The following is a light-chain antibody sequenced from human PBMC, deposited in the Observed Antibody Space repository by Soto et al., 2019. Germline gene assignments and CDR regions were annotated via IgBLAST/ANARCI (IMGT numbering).Light chain of an antibody. Sequence: QSVLTQPASVSGSPGQSITISCTGTISDVGGYNYVSWYQQHPGKAPKLMIYEVSNRPSGVSNRFSASKSGNTASLTISGLQAEDEADYYCSSYTSSNTFDVVFGGGTKLTVL. CDR3: SSYTSSNTFDVV. CDR1: ISDVGGYNY. CDR2: EVS. V-gene: IGLV2-14*01. J-gene: IGLJ2*01.